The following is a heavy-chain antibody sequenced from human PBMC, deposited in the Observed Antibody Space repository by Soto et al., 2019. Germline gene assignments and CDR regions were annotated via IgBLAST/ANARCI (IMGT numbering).Heavy chain of an antibody. CDR3: AHIPNYYQYNWFDP. Sequence: QITLKESGPTLVKPTQTLTLTCTFSGFSLSTSGVGVAWIRQPPGKALECLALIYWDDDKRYSPSLKSRLTISKDSSKNQGVLKMTNMDPVDTATYYCAHIPNYYQYNWFDPWGQGTLVTVSS. D-gene: IGHD3-10*01. CDR1: GFSLSTSGVG. J-gene: IGHJ5*02. V-gene: IGHV2-5*02. CDR2: IYWDDDK.